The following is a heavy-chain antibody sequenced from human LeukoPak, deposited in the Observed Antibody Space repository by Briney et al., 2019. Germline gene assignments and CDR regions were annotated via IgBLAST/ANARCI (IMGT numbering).Heavy chain of an antibody. J-gene: IGHJ4*02. D-gene: IGHD3-22*01. CDR1: GFSISNSA. CDR2: IVASSGST. Sequence: GGSLRLSCAASGFSISNSAMSWVRQAPGKGLEWVSLIVASSGSTFYADSVKGRFTISRDSSKNTLYLQMNSLRAEDMAVYYCESTPNYYDSSGSPYWGQGTLVTVSS. V-gene: IGHV3-23*01. CDR3: ESTPNYYDSSGSPY.